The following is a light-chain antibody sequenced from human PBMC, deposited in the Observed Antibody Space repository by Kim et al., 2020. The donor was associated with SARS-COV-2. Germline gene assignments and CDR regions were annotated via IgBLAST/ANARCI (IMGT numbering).Light chain of an antibody. CDR3: SSYIRGITNYV. J-gene: IGLJ1*01. V-gene: IGLV2-14*01. CDR2: EVD. Sequence: QSITTSCTGTSSDVGGYKYVSWYQQHPGKAPKLVIYEVDNRPSGVSIRFSGSKSGNTASLTISGLQAEDEADYYCSSYIRGITNYVLGTGTKVTVL. CDR1: SSDVGGYKY.